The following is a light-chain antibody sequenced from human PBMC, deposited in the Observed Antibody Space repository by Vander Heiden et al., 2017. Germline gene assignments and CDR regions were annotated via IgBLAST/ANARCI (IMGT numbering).Light chain of an antibody. J-gene: IGKJ2*01. CDR3: MQALHTPYT. CDR2: LGS. Sequence: SPLSLPVTPGESASISCRSSQSLLHSNGYNYMDWYLQKPGQSPQLLIYLGSNRASGVPDRFSGSGSGTDFTLKVSRVEAEDVGVYYCMQALHTPYTFGQGTKLEIK. CDR1: QSLLHSNGYNY. V-gene: IGKV2-28*01.